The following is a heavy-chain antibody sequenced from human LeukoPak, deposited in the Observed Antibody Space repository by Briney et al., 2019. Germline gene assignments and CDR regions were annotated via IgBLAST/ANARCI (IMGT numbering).Heavy chain of an antibody. V-gene: IGHV3-20*04. CDR2: INWKGGST. CDR1: GFTFDDYG. J-gene: IGHJ6*03. D-gene: IGHD3-16*01. Sequence: GGSLRLSCAASGFTFDDYGMSWVRQAPGKGLEWVSGINWKGGSTAYADSVKGRFTISRDNAKNSLYLQMNSLRAEDTALYYCARDLSLLPSYMDVWGKGTTVIVSS. CDR3: ARDLSLLPSYMDV.